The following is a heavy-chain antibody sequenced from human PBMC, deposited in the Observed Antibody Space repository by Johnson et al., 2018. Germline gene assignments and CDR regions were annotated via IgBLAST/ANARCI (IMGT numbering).Heavy chain of an antibody. J-gene: IGHJ4*02. CDR1: GFIFADYN. CDR2: ISWNSGSI. CDR3: AKGISGGRSGFVDS. Sequence: VQLVQAGGGLVQAGGSLRLSCVASGFIFADYNMHWVRQVPGKGLEWVASISWNSGSIAYVDSVKGRLIISRDNAKKSLYLQMDSLRTEDTGFYYCAKGISGGRSGFVDSWGQGALVTVSS. V-gene: IGHV3-9*01. D-gene: IGHD2-15*01.